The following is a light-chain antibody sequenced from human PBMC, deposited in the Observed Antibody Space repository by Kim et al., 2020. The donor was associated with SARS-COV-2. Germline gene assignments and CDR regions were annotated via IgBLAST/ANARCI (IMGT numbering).Light chain of an antibody. CDR2: AAS. CDR1: QSVSND. CDR3: QQSFSPILS. V-gene: IGKV1-39*01. J-gene: IGKJ4*01. Sequence: ASVGDRVTITCRASQSVSNDLNWYQQKPGRAPKLLIYAASTLRDGIPSRFSGSGSMTEFTLTIKSVQADDFATYYCQQSFSPILSFGGGTKVDIK.